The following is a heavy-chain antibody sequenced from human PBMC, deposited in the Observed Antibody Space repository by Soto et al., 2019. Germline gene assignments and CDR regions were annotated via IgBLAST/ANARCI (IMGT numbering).Heavy chain of an antibody. Sequence: GGSLRLSCAASGFTFSSYAMSWVRQAPGKGLEWVSVISGSGDSTYYADSVKGRFSISRDNSKNTLYLQMNSLRVEDTAMYYCARGIDYESSGYFHYPLWGQGTLVTVSS. J-gene: IGHJ4*02. CDR1: GFTFSSYA. CDR3: ARGIDYESSGYFHYPL. V-gene: IGHV3-23*01. CDR2: ISGSGDST. D-gene: IGHD3-22*01.